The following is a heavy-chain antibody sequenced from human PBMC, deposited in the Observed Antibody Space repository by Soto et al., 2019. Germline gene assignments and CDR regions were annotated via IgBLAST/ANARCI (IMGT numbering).Heavy chain of an antibody. CDR3: AKNQERELPRVIDF. CDR2: MSGSSSTT. CDR1: GLTFSNYA. Sequence: EVRLLESGGGLVKPGGSLRLSCATSGLTFSNYAMSWVRQAPGGGLEWVSSMSGSSSTTYYADSVRGRFTISRDGSKNTLYLQRSSLRAEDTALYYCAKNQERELPRVIDFWGQGTLVTVSS. V-gene: IGHV3-23*01. D-gene: IGHD1-7*01. J-gene: IGHJ4*02.